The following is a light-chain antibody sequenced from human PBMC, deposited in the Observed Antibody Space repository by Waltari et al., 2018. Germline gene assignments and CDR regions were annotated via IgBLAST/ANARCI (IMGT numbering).Light chain of an antibody. J-gene: IGLJ1*01. V-gene: IGLV2-14*03. CDR2: DVS. CDR3: ASFTSSSTFV. Sequence: QSALTQPASVSASPGQSIDISCTGSSHDVGFYDYVAWYQQHPGKAPKVIIYDVSTRPSGISDRFSGSKSGNTASLRISGLQSEDGADYYCASFTSSSTFVFGTGTKVTVL. CDR1: SHDVGFYDY.